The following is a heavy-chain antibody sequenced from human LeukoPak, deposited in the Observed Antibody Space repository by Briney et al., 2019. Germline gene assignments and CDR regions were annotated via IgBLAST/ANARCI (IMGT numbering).Heavy chain of an antibody. V-gene: IGHV3-15*01. Sequence: GGSLRLSCAASGFTLSNAWMSWVRQAPGKGLEWVGRIKSKTDGGTTDYAAPVKGRFTISRDDSKNTLYLQMNSLTTEDTAVYYCTTGVYDEYFHYWGQGTLVTVSS. CDR2: IKSKTDGGTT. CDR3: TTGVYDEYFHY. J-gene: IGHJ4*02. CDR1: GFTLSNAW. D-gene: IGHD5/OR15-5a*01.